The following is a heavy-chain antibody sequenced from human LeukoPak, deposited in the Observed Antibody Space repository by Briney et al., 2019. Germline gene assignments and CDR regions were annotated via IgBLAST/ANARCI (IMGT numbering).Heavy chain of an antibody. D-gene: IGHD6-13*01. J-gene: IGHJ4*02. CDR2: TYYRSKRDN. V-gene: IGHV6-1*01. Sequence: SQTLSLTCAISGDSVSSSIAAWNWIRQSPSRGLEWLGRTYYRSKRDNDYAVSVKSRITINPETSKNQFSLQLNSVTPEDTAVYYCARDGYSSNWYALDYWGQGTLVTVSS. CDR1: GDSVSSSIAA. CDR3: ARDGYSSNWYALDY.